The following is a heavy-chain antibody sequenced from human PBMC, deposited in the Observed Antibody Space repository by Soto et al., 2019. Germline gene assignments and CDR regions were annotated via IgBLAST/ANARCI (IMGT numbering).Heavy chain of an antibody. CDR2: INYSGNT. J-gene: IGHJ5*02. D-gene: IGHD6-13*01. V-gene: IGHV4-34*01. CDR3: ARGHKQQLVRSGGWFDT. CDR1: GGSFNSYY. Sequence: QVQLQQWGAGLLKPSETLSITCAVYGGSFNSYYWSWIRQPPGKGLEWIGEINYSGNTNYNPSIKSRVTISLDTSNNQFSPKLSFVTAEDTAVYYCARGHKQQLVRSGGWFDTLVQGTLVTVSS.